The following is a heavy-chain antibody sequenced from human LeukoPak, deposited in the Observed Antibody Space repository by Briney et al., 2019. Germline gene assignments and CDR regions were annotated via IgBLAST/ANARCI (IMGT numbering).Heavy chain of an antibody. Sequence: ASVKVSCTASGYRFIANYIQWVRQAPGLGPEWIGWMHPGNGNTRYAEKFQGRVTMTRDTSINTAYMDLSSLRSDDTAVYYCAREGSYCVGGDCYSFDFWGQGTLITVSS. J-gene: IGHJ4*02. CDR3: AREGSYCVGGDCYSFDF. V-gene: IGHV1-2*02. CDR2: MHPGNGNT. D-gene: IGHD2-21*02. CDR1: GYRFIANY.